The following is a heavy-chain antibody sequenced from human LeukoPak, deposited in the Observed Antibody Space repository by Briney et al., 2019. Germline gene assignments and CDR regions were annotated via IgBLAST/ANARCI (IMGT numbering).Heavy chain of an antibody. V-gene: IGHV4-34*01. CDR2: INHSGST. CDR3: ARRKGYIVVVPAAAFDY. J-gene: IGHJ4*02. D-gene: IGHD2-2*01. CDR1: GGSFSGYY. Sequence: SETLSLTCAVYGGSFSGYYWSWIRQPPGKGLEWIGEINHSGSTNYNPSLKSRVTISVDTSKNQFSLKLSSVTAADTAVYYCARRKGYIVVVPAAAFDYWGQGTLVTVSS.